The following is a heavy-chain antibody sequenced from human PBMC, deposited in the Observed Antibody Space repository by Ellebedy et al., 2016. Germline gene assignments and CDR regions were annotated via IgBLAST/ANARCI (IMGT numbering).Heavy chain of an antibody. CDR1: GGTFSSYA. D-gene: IGHD6-19*01. CDR3: ARGPRSIAVALPL. J-gene: IGHJ4*02. CDR2: IIPIFGTA. Sequence: SVKVSXXASGGTFSSYAISWVRQAPGQGLEWMGGIIPIFGTANYAQKFQGRVTITADESTSTAYMELSSLRSEDTAVYYCARGPRSIAVALPLWGQGTLVTVSS. V-gene: IGHV1-69*13.